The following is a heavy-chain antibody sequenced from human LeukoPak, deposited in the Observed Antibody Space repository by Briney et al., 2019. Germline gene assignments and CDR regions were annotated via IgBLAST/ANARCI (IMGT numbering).Heavy chain of an antibody. CDR3: AGPYLVSGNYSFAT. CDR1: GFSFTTDG. Sequence: GGSLRLSCAVDGFSFTTDGSSWVRQAPGKGLEWVSYISSSGTTIYYADSVKGRFTISRDNAKNSLYLQMNSLRAEDTAVYYCAGPYLVSGNYSFATWGQGTLVTVSS. V-gene: IGHV3-48*04. D-gene: IGHD2/OR15-2a*01. J-gene: IGHJ4*02. CDR2: ISSSGTTI.